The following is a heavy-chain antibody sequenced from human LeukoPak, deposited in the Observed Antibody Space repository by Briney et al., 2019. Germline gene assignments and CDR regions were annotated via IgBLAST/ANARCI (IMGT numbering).Heavy chain of an antibody. CDR3: ARDLVAVTKGFDV. CDR1: TDSFSSHF. V-gene: IGHV4-59*11. D-gene: IGHD4-17*01. Sequence: SETLSLTCAVSTDSFSSHFWTWIRQAPGKGLEWIGDISYIGSTNYNPSLKSRVTISIDTYKNQFCLKLRSVTAADTAVYYCARDLVAVTKGFDVWGQGRMVSVSS. CDR2: ISYIGST. J-gene: IGHJ3*01.